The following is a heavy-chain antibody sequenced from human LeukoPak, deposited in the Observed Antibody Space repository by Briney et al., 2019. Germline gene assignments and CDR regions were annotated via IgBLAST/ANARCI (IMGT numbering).Heavy chain of an antibody. CDR1: GGSISSGDDY. V-gene: IGHV4-30-4*01. Sequence: SQTLSLTCTVSGGSISSGDDYWSWIRQPPVKGLEGPGYIYYSGSTYYNPSLKSRVTISVDTSKNQFSLKLSSVTAADTAVYYCARGRRGYSGYEFDYWGQGTLVTVSS. J-gene: IGHJ4*02. CDR2: IYYSGST. CDR3: ARGRRGYSGYEFDY. D-gene: IGHD5-12*01.